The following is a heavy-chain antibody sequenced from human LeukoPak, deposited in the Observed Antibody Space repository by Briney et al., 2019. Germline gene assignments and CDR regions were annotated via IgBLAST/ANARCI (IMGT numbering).Heavy chain of an antibody. CDR3: ARGLSYSPDAFDI. Sequence: SETLSLTCTVSGGSISSYYWSRIRQHPGKGLEWIRYIYYSGSTYYNPSLKSRVTISVDTSKNQFSLKLSSVTAADTAVYYCARGLSYSPDAFDIWGQGTMVTVSS. CDR2: IYYSGST. J-gene: IGHJ3*02. D-gene: IGHD3-10*01. CDR1: GGSISSYY. V-gene: IGHV4-59*06.